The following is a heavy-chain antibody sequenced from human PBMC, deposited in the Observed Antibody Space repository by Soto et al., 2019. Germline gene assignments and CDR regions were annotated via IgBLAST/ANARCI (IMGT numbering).Heavy chain of an antibody. CDR2: ISSSSSYI. Sequence: GGSLRLSCAASGFTFSSYSMNWVRQAPGKGLEWVSSISSSSSYIYYADSVKGRFTISRDNAKNSLYLQMNSLRAEDTAVYYCASVFEDLATDYWGQGTLVTVSS. D-gene: IGHD3-10*01. CDR1: GFTFSSYS. CDR3: ASVFEDLATDY. J-gene: IGHJ4*02. V-gene: IGHV3-21*01.